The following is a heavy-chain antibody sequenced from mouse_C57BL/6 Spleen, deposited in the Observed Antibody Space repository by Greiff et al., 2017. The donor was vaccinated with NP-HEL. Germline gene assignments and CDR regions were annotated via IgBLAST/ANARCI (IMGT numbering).Heavy chain of an antibody. J-gene: IGHJ1*03. CDR1: GFTFSSYA. CDR3: ARSNSNPWYFDV. Sequence: EVKLMESGGGLVKPGGSLKLSCAASGFTFSSYAMSWVRQTPEKRLEWVATISDGGSYTYYPDNVKGRFTISRDNAKNNLYLQMSHLKSEDTAMYYCARSNSNPWYFDVWGTGTTVTVSS. D-gene: IGHD2-5*01. CDR2: ISDGGSYT. V-gene: IGHV5-4*03.